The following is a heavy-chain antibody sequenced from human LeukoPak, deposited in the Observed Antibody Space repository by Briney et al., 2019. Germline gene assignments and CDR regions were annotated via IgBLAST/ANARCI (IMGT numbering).Heavy chain of an antibody. V-gene: IGHV3-11*06. D-gene: IGHD6-19*01. CDR2: ITSSSSYT. CDR1: GFTFSDYY. Sequence: GGSLRLSCAASGFTFSDYYMSWIRQAPGKGLEWVSCITSSSSYTNYADSVKGRFTISRDNAKNSLYLQMNSLRAEDTAVYYCARAAVAGTVHDYWGQGTLVTVSS. CDR3: ARAAVAGTVHDY. J-gene: IGHJ4*02.